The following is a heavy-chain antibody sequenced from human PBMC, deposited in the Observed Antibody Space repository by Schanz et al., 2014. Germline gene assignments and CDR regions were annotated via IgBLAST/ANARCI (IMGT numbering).Heavy chain of an antibody. D-gene: IGHD7-27*01. Sequence: VKLVESGGGLVQPGGSLRLSCAASGFIFSDYYMSWIRQAPGKGLEWVSYISPNNAYTNYADSVKGRFTISRDSARNSLYLQMSSLRAEDTAVYYCARENLNWEAFDIWGQGTVVTVSS. CDR3: ARENLNWEAFDI. CDR1: GFIFSDYY. CDR2: ISPNNAYT. J-gene: IGHJ3*02. V-gene: IGHV3-11*06.